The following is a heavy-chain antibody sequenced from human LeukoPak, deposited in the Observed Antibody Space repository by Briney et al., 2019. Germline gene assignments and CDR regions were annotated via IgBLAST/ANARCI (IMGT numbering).Heavy chain of an antibody. CDR3: ARGVFYYDTSGRGYYFDY. D-gene: IGHD3-22*01. CDR2: IYTSGGT. Sequence: PSETLSLTCTVSGGSIGSYYWSWIRQPAGKGLEWIGRIYTSGGTVYNPSLKSRVTISVDTSKNQFSLKLSSVTAADTAVYYCARGVFYYDTSGRGYYFDYWGQGTLVTVSS. CDR1: GGSIGSYY. V-gene: IGHV4-4*07. J-gene: IGHJ4*02.